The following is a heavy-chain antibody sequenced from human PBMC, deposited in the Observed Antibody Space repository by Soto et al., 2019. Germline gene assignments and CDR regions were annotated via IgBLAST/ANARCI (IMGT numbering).Heavy chain of an antibody. Sequence: GESLKISCTGSGYSFTRYWIGWVRQMPGKGLEWMGIIYPGDSDTRYSPSFQGQVTISADKSISTAHLQWSSLKASDTAMYYCARHLNYYDSSGPFDYWGQGTLVTVSS. D-gene: IGHD3-22*01. CDR3: ARHLNYYDSSGPFDY. CDR2: IYPGDSDT. J-gene: IGHJ4*02. V-gene: IGHV5-51*01. CDR1: GYSFTRYW.